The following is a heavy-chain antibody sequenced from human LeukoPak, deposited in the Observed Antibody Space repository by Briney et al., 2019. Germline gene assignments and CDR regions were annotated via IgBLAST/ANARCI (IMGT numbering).Heavy chain of an antibody. J-gene: IGHJ4*02. D-gene: IGHD3-10*01. Sequence: SETLSLTCTVSGGSISSYYWSWIRQPPGKGLEWIGYIYYSGSTNYNPSLKSRVTISVDTSKNQFSLKLSSVTAADTAVYYCARREFGELTLGYWGQGTLVTVSS. V-gene: IGHV4-59*08. CDR3: ARREFGELTLGY. CDR2: IYYSGST. CDR1: GGSISSYY.